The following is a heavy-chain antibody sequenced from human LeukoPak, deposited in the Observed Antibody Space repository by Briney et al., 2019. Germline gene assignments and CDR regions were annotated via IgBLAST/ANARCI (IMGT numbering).Heavy chain of an antibody. J-gene: IGHJ5*02. Sequence: GESLKISCKGSGYSFTSYWIGWVRQMPGKGLEWMGIIYPGDSDTRYSPSFQGQVTISADKSISTAYLQRSSLKASDTAMYYCARQVEMATISPWFDPWGQGTLVTVSS. D-gene: IGHD5-24*01. CDR2: IYPGDSDT. CDR3: ARQVEMATISPWFDP. V-gene: IGHV5-51*01. CDR1: GYSFTSYW.